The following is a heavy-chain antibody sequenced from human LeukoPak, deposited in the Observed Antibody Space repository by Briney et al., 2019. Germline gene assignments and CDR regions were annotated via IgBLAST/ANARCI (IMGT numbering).Heavy chain of an antibody. Sequence: ASVKVSCKASGGTFSSYAISWVRQAPGQGLEWMGGIIPIFGTANYAQKFQGRVTITADKSTSTAYMELSSLRSEDTAVYYCASGFYYYDSSGYSLEYFDYWGQGTLVTVSS. CDR2: IIPIFGTA. V-gene: IGHV1-69*06. J-gene: IGHJ4*02. CDR3: ASGFYYYDSSGYSLEYFDY. D-gene: IGHD3-22*01. CDR1: GGTFSSYA.